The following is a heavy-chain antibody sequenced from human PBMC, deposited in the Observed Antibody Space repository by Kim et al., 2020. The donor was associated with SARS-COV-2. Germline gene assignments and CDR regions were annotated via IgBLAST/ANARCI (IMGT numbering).Heavy chain of an antibody. J-gene: IGHJ4*02. CDR3: AGRIRGANFDY. Sequence: SETLSLTCSASGVSISSSYWSWIRQPPGKGLEWIGYIYYSGSANYNPSLRSRVTISVDTTKNQFSLKLSSVTAADTAGSYCAGRIRGANFDYWGRGVLVT. D-gene: IGHD3-10*01. CDR1: GVSISSSY. CDR2: IYYSGSA. V-gene: IGHV4-59*08.